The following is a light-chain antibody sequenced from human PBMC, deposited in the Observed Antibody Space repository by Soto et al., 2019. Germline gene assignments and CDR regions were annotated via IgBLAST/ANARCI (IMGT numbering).Light chain of an antibody. CDR3: QHYNSYSEA. CDR1: QTISSW. CDR2: KAS. J-gene: IGKJ1*01. Sequence: DIQMTQSPSTLSVSVSDRVTITSPASQTISSWLAWYQQKPGKAPKLLIYKASTLKSGVPSRFSGSGSGTEFTLTISSLQPDDFATYYCQHYNSYSEAFGQGTKVDIK. V-gene: IGKV1-5*03.